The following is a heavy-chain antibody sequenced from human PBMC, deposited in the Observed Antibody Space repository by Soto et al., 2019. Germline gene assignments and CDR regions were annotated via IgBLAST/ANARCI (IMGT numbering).Heavy chain of an antibody. J-gene: IGHJ4*02. CDR3: SRDFTGSGTYAVDY. Sequence: EVQLVESGGGLVQPGGSLRLSCTASGFSLSDHYVDWVRQAPGKGLEWVGRSRNKANSYTTEYAASVRGRFTISRNDSRNSLYLQMDSLKTEDTAVYYSSRDFTGSGTYAVDYWGQGTLVTVSS. CDR1: GFSLSDHY. V-gene: IGHV3-72*01. CDR2: SRNKANSYTT. D-gene: IGHD3-10*01.